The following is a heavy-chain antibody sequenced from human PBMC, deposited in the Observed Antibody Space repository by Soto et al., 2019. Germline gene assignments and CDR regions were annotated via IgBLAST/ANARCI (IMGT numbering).Heavy chain of an antibody. D-gene: IGHD2-15*01. V-gene: IGHV3-49*04. J-gene: IGHJ6*02. CDR2: IRSKAYGGTT. Sequence: LRLSCTASGFTFGDYAMSWVRQAPGKGLEWVGFIRSKAYGGTTEYAASVKGRFTISRDDSKSIAYLQMNSLKTEDTAVYYCTRETVVVVAASYGMDVWGQGTTVTAP. CDR3: TRETVVVVAASYGMDV. CDR1: GFTFGDYA.